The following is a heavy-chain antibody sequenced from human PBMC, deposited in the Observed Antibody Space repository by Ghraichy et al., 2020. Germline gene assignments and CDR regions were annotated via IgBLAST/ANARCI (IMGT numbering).Heavy chain of an antibody. D-gene: IGHD3-3*01. J-gene: IGHJ6*02. V-gene: IGHV4-31*03. Sequence: SETLSLTCTVSGGSISSGGYYWSWIRQHPGKGLEWIGYIYYSGSTSYNPSLKRRVTISVDTTKNQFSLKLSSVTAADTAVYYCARRSGYIVGGMDVWGQGTTVTVSS. CDR2: IYYSGST. CDR3: ARRSGYIVGGMDV. CDR1: GGSISSGGYY.